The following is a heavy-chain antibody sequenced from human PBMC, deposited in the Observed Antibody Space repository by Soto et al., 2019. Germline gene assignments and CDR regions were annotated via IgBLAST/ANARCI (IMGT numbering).Heavy chain of an antibody. V-gene: IGHV4-59*01. Sequence: SETLSLTCTLSGDSISPYYWSWIRQPPVKGLERSGFIYYTGSTNYNPSLKSRVTLSVDMSKKQFSLELSSATDADTAVYHCARARRYNLNSGQYYFDYWGQGTLVRVSS. D-gene: IGHD1-7*01. CDR1: GDSISPYY. CDR2: IYYTGST. CDR3: ARARRYNLNSGQYYFDY. J-gene: IGHJ4*02.